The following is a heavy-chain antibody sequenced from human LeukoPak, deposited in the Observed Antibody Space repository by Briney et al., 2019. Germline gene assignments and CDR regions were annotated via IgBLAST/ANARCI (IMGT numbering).Heavy chain of an antibody. CDR1: GFTFSNYA. D-gene: IGHD3-16*02. J-gene: IGHJ4*02. V-gene: IGHV3-23*01. CDR3: AKHLQKMSESADRFSPFDY. CDR2: IDNSGGRT. Sequence: GGSLRLSCAASGFTFSNYAMSWVRQAPGRGLDWVPSIDNSGGRTFYADSVKGRFTFSRDNSRNTLYLQVNSLRVEDTAVYYCAKHLQKMSESADRFSPFDYWGQGTLVTVSS.